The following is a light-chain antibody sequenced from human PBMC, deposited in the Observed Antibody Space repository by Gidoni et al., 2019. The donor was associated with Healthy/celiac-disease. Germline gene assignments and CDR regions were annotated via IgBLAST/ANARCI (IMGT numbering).Light chain of an antibody. V-gene: IGKV3-11*01. Sequence: IVLTQSPATLSLSPGERATLSCRASQSVSSYLALYQQKPGQAPRLLIYDASNRATGIPARFSGSGSGTDFTLTTSSLEPEDFAVYYCQQRSNWPPWTFGQGTKVEIK. CDR3: QQRSNWPPWT. CDR1: QSVSSY. CDR2: DAS. J-gene: IGKJ1*01.